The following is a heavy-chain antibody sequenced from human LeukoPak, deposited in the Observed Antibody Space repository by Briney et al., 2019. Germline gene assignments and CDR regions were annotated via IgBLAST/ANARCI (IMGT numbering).Heavy chain of an antibody. Sequence: GGSLRLSCAASGFTFSSFWMTWVRQAPGRGLESVASMDSDGSTKNYVGSVKGRFTISRENAKNSLYLQMNSLRGEDTSMYYCARDPGWGAYDIWGQGTMVTVSS. CDR1: GFTFSSFW. CDR2: MDSDGSTK. CDR3: ARDPGWGAYDI. D-gene: IGHD6-19*01. J-gene: IGHJ3*02. V-gene: IGHV3-7*01.